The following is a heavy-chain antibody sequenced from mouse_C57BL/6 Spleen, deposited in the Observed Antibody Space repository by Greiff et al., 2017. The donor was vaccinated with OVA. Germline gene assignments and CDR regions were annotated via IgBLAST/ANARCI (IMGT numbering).Heavy chain of an antibody. Sequence: EVKVEESGGGLVQPGGSLSLSCAASGFTFTDYYMSWVRQPPGKALEWLGFIRNKANGYTTEYSASVKGRFTISRDNSQSILYLQMNALRAEDSATYYCARDDVGYFDYWGQGTTLTVSS. J-gene: IGHJ2*01. CDR1: GFTFTDYY. CDR2: IRNKANGYTT. CDR3: ARDDVGYFDY. V-gene: IGHV7-3*01. D-gene: IGHD2-12*01.